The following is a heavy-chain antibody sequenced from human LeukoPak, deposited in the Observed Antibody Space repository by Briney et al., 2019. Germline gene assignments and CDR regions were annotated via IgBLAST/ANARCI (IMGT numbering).Heavy chain of an antibody. CDR2: IIPILGTA. CDR1: GGTFSSYA. Sequence: GASVKVSCKASGGTFSSYAISWVRQAPGQGLEWMGGIIPILGTANYAQKFQGRVTITADESTSTAYMELSSLRSEDTAVYYCARGSGGDSYDILTGPIDYWGQGTLVTVSS. V-gene: IGHV1-69*13. J-gene: IGHJ4*02. CDR3: ARGSGGDSYDILTGPIDY. D-gene: IGHD3-9*01.